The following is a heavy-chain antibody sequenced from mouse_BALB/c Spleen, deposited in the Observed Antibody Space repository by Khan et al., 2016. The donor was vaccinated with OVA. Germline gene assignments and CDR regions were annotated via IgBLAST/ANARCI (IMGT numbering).Heavy chain of an antibody. Sequence: QVQLQQSGAELVKAGASVKMSCKASGYTFTSYWMHWVKQRLGQGLEWFAETNPTNGRTYYNEKFKSKATLPVDKSSSKAYMLLSGPTFEDSAVYYCARIKKIVATYFDYWGQGTTLTVSS. D-gene: IGHD1-1*01. CDR1: GYTFTSYW. J-gene: IGHJ2*01. CDR3: ARIKKIVATYFDY. CDR2: TNPTNGRT. V-gene: IGHV1S81*02.